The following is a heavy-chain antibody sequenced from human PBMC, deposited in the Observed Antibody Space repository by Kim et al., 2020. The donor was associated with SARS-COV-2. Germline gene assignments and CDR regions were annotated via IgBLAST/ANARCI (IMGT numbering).Heavy chain of an antibody. CDR2: INPSGGST. V-gene: IGHV1-46*01. CDR1: GYTFTSYY. Sequence: ASVKVSCKASGYTFTSYYMHWVRQAPGQGLEWMGIINPSGGSTSYAQKFQGRVTMTRDTSTSTVYMELSSLRSEDTAVYYCARDLEYERLSGWFDPWGQGTLVTVSS. D-gene: IGHD1-1*01. CDR3: ARDLEYERLSGWFDP. J-gene: IGHJ5*02.